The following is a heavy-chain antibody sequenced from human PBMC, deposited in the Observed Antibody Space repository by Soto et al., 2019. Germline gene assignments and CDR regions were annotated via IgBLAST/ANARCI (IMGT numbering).Heavy chain of an antibody. D-gene: IGHD3-10*01. CDR1: GFTFSNYA. CDR2: ISGTGGGT. J-gene: IGHJ6*02. V-gene: IGHV3-23*01. Sequence: EVHLLESGGGLVQPGGSLRLSCAASGFTFSNYAMTWVRQAPGKGLEWVSVISGTGGGTNNADSAKGRFTTSRDNSKNTLYLQMSSLGAEATAVYYCAKRAFYGSGIPNYYGRAVWGQGTAVTASS. CDR3: AKRAFYGSGIPNYYGRAV.